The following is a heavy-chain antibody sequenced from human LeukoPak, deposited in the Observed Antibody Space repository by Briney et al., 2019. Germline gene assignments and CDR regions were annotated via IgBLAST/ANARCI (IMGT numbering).Heavy chain of an antibody. D-gene: IGHD1-7*01. CDR3: ARVQGITGTTGAFDI. V-gene: IGHV3-23*01. J-gene: IGHJ3*02. CDR1: GFTFSSYG. CDR2: ISGSGGST. Sequence: PGGSLRLSCAASGFTFSSYGMSWVRQAPGKGLEWVSAISGSGGSTYYADSVKGRFTISRDNSKNTLYLQMNSLRAEDTAVYYCARVQGITGTTGAFDIWGQGTMVTVSS.